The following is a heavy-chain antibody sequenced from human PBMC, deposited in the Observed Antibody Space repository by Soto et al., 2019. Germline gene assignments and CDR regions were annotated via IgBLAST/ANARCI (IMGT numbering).Heavy chain of an antibody. J-gene: IGHJ1*01. CDR1: GFSLSTSGVG. D-gene: IGHD2-15*01. Sequence: QITLKESGPTLVKPTQTLTLTCTFSGFSLSTSGVGVGWIRQPPGKALEWLALIYWDDDKRYSPSLKSRLTIPKDTLKNQVVLKKAHMGPVDTATYYRAHRPYSVVLHLGQGNLVTVSS. CDR3: AHRPYSVVLH. CDR2: IYWDDDK. V-gene: IGHV2-5*02.